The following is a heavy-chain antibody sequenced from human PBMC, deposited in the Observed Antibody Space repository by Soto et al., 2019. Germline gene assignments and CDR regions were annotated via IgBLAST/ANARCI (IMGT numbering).Heavy chain of an antibody. CDR3: VKDRGSSSCCY. Sequence: GGSLRLSCSASGFAFSSYAMHWVRQAPGKGLEYVSAISSNGGSTYYADSVKGRFTISRDNSKNTLYLQMSSLRAEDTAVYYCVKDRGSSSCCYWGQGTLVTVSS. CDR1: GFAFSSYA. D-gene: IGHD6-13*01. V-gene: IGHV3-64D*08. J-gene: IGHJ4*02. CDR2: ISSNGGST.